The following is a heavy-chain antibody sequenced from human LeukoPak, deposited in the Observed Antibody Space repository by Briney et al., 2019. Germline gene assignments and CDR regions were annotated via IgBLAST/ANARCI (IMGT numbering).Heavy chain of an antibody. CDR2: FDPEDGET. D-gene: IGHD1-1*01. Sequence: GASVKVSCKVSGYTLTELSMHWVRQAPGKGLEWMGGFDPEDGETIYAQKFQGRVTMTEDTSTDTAYMELSSLRSEDTAVYYCARDSGISKTPLFDYWGQGTLVTVSS. CDR3: ARDSGISKTPLFDY. J-gene: IGHJ4*02. CDR1: GYTLTELS. V-gene: IGHV1-24*01.